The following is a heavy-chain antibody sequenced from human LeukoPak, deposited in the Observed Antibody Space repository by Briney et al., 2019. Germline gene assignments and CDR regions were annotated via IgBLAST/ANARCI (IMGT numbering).Heavy chain of an antibody. D-gene: IGHD2-2*02. CDR2: IYYSGST. CDR3: ARGRGQPLLYPADFDY. CDR1: GGSISSYY. Sequence: SEALSLTCTVSGGSISSYYWSWIRQPPGKGLEWIGYIYYSGSTNYNPSLKSRVTISVDTSKNQFSLKLSSVTAADTAVYYWARGRGQPLLYPADFDYWGQGTLVTVSS. J-gene: IGHJ4*02. V-gene: IGHV4-59*01.